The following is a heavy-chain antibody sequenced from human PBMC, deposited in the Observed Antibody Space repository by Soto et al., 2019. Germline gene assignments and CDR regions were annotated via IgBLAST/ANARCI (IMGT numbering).Heavy chain of an antibody. CDR2: ISNDERNI. Sequence: EVLLVESGGGLVQPGGSMRLACAASGLTLSHYWTHWVRQVPGKGLVWVAEISNDERNIRTSYADSVKGRFTVSRDDAKNTLYLQMNSLRGDDTAVYYCASLSAPDDFWGQGAQVTVSS. J-gene: IGHJ4*02. CDR1: GLTLSHYW. D-gene: IGHD6-25*01. CDR3: ASLSAPDDF. V-gene: IGHV3-74*01.